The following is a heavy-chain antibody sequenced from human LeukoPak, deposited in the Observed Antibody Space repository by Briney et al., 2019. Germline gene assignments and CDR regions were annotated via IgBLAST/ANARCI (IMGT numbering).Heavy chain of an antibody. CDR2: IYYSGST. CDR3: ARTTPPYYYSRDV. D-gene: IGHD1-1*01. Sequence: SETLSLTCTVSGGSISSYYWSWIRQPPGKGLEWIGYIYYSGSTNYNPSLKSRVTISIDTSKSQFSLKLTSVTAADTAVYYCARTTPPYYYSRDVGGKGTTVPVSS. CDR1: GGSISSYY. J-gene: IGHJ6*03. V-gene: IGHV4-59*08.